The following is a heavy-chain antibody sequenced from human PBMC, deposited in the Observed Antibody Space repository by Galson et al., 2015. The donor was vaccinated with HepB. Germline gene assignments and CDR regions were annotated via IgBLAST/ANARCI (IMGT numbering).Heavy chain of an antibody. Sequence: CAISGDSVSSNSAAWNWIRQSPSRGLEWLGRTYYRSKWYNDYAVSVKSRITINPDTSKNQFSLQLNTVTPEDTAVYYCASAGGYCSSTSCSRRDAFDIWGQGTMVTVSS. CDR3: ASAGGYCSSTSCSRRDAFDI. V-gene: IGHV6-1*01. D-gene: IGHD2-2*01. CDR2: TYYRSKWYN. J-gene: IGHJ3*02. CDR1: GDSVSSNSAA.